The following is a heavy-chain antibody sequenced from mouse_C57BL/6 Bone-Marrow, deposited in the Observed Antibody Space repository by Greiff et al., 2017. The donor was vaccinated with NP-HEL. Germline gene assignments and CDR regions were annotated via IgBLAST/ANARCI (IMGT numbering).Heavy chain of an antibody. CDR3: ARGIITTVVANSPYYYAMDY. CDR1: GYAFSSSW. Sequence: VKVVESGPELVKPGASVKISCKASGYAFSSSWMNWVKQRPGKGLEWIGRIYPGDGDTNYNGQFKGKATLTADKSSSTAYMQLSSLTSEDSAVYFCARGIITTVVANSPYYYAMDYWGQGTSVTVSS. J-gene: IGHJ4*01. V-gene: IGHV1-82*01. D-gene: IGHD1-1*01. CDR2: IYPGDGDT.